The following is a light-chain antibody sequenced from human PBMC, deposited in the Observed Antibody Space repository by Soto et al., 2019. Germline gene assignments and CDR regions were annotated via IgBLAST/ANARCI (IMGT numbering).Light chain of an antibody. J-gene: IGLJ2*01. CDR1: RSNIGAGYD. V-gene: IGLV1-40*01. CDR3: QSYDSSLSGYVV. CDR2: GNS. Sequence: QSVLTQPPSVSGAPGQWVTISCTGSRSNIGAGYDVHWYQQLPGTAPKLLIYGNSNRPSGVPDRFSGSKSGTSASLAITGLQAEDEADYYCQSYDSSLSGYVVFGGGTKLTVL.